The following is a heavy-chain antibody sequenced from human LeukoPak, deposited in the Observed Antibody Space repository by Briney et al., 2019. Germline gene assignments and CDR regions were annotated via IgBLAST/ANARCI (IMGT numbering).Heavy chain of an antibody. CDR3: TRGGSLAGYAFDI. V-gene: IGHV3-13*04. Sequence: GGSLRLSCAASGFTFSRYDMHWVRQVTGKGLGWVSSLDTSGDTYYPGSVKGRFTISRENAKSSFYLQMNSLRAGDTAVYYCTRGGSLAGYAFDIWGQGTVVTVSS. CDR2: LDTSGDT. CDR1: GFTFSRYD. J-gene: IGHJ3*02. D-gene: IGHD1-14*01.